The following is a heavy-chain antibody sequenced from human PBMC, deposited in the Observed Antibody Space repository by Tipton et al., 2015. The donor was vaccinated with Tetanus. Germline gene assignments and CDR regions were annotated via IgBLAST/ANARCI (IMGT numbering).Heavy chain of an antibody. CDR3: TRHVVEAVPRWFDP. CDR2: VYYDGSA. V-gene: IGHV4-30-2*03. D-gene: IGHD2-2*01. CDR1: GGSISGDNW. Sequence: TLSLTCAVSGGSISGDNWWSWIRQPPGEGLEWIASVYYDGSAYTNPSLKSRIAISIDTSGSQFSLKVHSVTAADTAFYYCTRHVVEAVPRWFDPWGQGTLVTVSS. J-gene: IGHJ5*02.